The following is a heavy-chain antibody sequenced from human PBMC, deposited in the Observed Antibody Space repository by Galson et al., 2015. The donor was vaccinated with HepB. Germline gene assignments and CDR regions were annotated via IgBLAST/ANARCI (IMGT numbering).Heavy chain of an antibody. Sequence: SLRLSCAASGFTFSSYGMHWVRQAPGKGLEWVAVIWYDGSNKYYADSVKGRFTISRDNSKNTLYLQMNSLRAEDTAVYYCARDSKRLRGPADNDYWGQGTLVTVSS. D-gene: IGHD2-15*01. CDR1: GFTFSSYG. J-gene: IGHJ4*02. CDR2: IWYDGSNK. CDR3: ARDSKRLRGPADNDY. V-gene: IGHV3-33*01.